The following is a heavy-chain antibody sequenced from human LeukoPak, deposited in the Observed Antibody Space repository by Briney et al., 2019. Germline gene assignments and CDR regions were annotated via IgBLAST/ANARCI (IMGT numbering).Heavy chain of an antibody. Sequence: PGGSLRLSCAASGFTFSSYAMHWVRQAPGKGLEWVAVISYDGSNKYYAGSVKGRFTISRDNSKNTLYLQMNSLRAEDTAVYYCARAQVPAVDYYYYGMDVWGQGTTVTVSS. CDR3: ARAQVPAVDYYYYGMDV. D-gene: IGHD2-2*01. V-gene: IGHV3-30-3*01. J-gene: IGHJ6*02. CDR2: ISYDGSNK. CDR1: GFTFSSYA.